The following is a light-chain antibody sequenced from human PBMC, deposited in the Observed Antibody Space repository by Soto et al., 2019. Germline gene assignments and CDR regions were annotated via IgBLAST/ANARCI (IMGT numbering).Light chain of an antibody. V-gene: IGKV1-33*01. Sequence: DIQMTQSPSSLSASVGDRVTITCQASQDISNYLNWYQQKPGKAPKLLIYVASNLEQGVPSRFSGSGSGTYFTFTISSLQPEDIATYYCQQYDNLLFTFGPGTKVDIK. J-gene: IGKJ3*01. CDR2: VAS. CDR3: QQYDNLLFT. CDR1: QDISNY.